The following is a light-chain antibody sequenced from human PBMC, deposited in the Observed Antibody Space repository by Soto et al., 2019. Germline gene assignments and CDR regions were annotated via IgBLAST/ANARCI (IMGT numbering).Light chain of an antibody. Sequence: LTQPASLSGSPGQSITISRTDTSSDIGAYDYVSWFQQHPGKAPKLMISEVNNRPSGDSNRSSGSKSGNTAYLTISGLQVEDEAEYFCFSCATTITHVFGTGTKVTVL. CDR1: SSDIGAYDY. CDR2: EVN. J-gene: IGLJ1*01. V-gene: IGLV2-14*01. CDR3: FSCATTITHV.